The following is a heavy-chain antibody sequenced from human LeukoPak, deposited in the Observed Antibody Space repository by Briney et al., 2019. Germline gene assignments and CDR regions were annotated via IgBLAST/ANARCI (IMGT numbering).Heavy chain of an antibody. V-gene: IGHV3-74*01. CDR1: GFTFSSYW. J-gene: IGHJ5*02. CDR2: INSDGSNT. D-gene: IGHD3-16*01. CDR3: ARSIGGDWFDP. Sequence: GGSLRLSCAASGFTFSSYWMHWVRQAPGKGLVWVSRINSDGSNTSYADSVKGRFTISRDNAKNTLYLQMNSLRAKDTAVYYCARSIGGDWFDPWGQGTLVTVSS.